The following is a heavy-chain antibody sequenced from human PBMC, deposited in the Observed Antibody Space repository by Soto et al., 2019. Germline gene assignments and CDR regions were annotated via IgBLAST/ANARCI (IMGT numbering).Heavy chain of an antibody. D-gene: IGHD3-9*01. CDR2: ISWNSGSI. CDR1: GLTFDDYA. J-gene: IGHJ4*02. Sequence: GRSMRLSCGAYGLTFDDYAMRCVRKGPGEGLEWVSGISWNSGSIGYADSVKGRFTISRDNAKKSLYLQMNSLTAEDPALYYCASGRGYNILTSYHNYFDYWGQGTLVTVSS. V-gene: IGHV3-9*01. CDR3: ASGRGYNILTSYHNYFDY.